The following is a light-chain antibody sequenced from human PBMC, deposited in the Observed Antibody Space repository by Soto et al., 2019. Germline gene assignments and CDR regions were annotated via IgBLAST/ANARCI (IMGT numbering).Light chain of an antibody. V-gene: IGKV3-20*01. CDR1: QSVCISY. Sequence: EIVWTQSPGTRSLSSGERATLSCRVSQSVCISYLAWYQQKPGQAPRLLIYGASSRATGIPDRFSGSGSGTDFTLTISRLEPEDFAVYYCQQYISSPRTFGGGTKVEI. CDR3: QQYISSPRT. CDR2: GAS. J-gene: IGKJ4*01.